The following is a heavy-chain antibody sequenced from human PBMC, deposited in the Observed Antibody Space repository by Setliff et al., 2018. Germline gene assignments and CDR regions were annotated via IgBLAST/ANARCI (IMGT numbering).Heavy chain of an antibody. Sequence: PSETLSLTCTVSGGSISSGSYYWSWIRQPAGKGLEWIGRIYSSGSTDYNRSLKSRLTISVDTSKNQFSLRLGSVTAADTAVYYCARDLRYCSGGTCYPAFDFWGQGTLVTVSS. V-gene: IGHV4-61*02. CDR3: ARDLRYCSGGTCYPAFDF. J-gene: IGHJ4*02. CDR2: IYSSGST. CDR1: GGSISSGSYY. D-gene: IGHD2-15*01.